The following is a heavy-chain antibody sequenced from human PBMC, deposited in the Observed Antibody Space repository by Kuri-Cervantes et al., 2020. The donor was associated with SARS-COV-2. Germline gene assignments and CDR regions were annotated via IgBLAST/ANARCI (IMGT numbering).Heavy chain of an antibody. Sequence: GESLKISFAASGFTFSSYEMNWVRQAPGKGLVWVSRINPDGSYTNNADSVKGRFTLSRDNAKNMLFLQMNSLRAEDTAVYYCVRDVDHWNFDYWGQGTLVTVSS. D-gene: IGHD1-1*01. V-gene: IGHV3-74*01. J-gene: IGHJ4*02. CDR1: GFTFSSYE. CDR3: VRDVDHWNFDY. CDR2: INPDGSYT.